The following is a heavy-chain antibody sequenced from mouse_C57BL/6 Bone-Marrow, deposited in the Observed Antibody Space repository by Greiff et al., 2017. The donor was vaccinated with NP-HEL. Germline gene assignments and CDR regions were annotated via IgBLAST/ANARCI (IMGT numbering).Heavy chain of an antibody. V-gene: IGHV1-55*01. CDR2: IYPGSGST. CDR3: ARSDGSSLYYFDY. D-gene: IGHD1-1*01. Sequence: QVQLQQPGAELVKPGASVKMSCTASGYTFTSYWITWVKQRPGQGLAWIGDIYPGSGSTNYNEKFKSKATLTVDTSSSTAYMQLSSLTSEDSAVYYCARSDGSSLYYFDYWGQGTTLTVSS. CDR1: GYTFTSYW. J-gene: IGHJ2*01.